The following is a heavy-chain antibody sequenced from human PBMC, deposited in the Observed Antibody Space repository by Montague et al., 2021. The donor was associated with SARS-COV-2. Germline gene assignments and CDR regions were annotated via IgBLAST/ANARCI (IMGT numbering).Heavy chain of an antibody. Sequence: SETLSLTCSVSGGPISGYYWSWIRQSPGKGLEWIGYIYYSGGTIYNPSLKSRVIISVDTSKSQFSLKLSSVTAEDTALYYCAKAGHTRDGNTQLTYYFDYWGQGTLVTVSS. D-gene: IGHD5-24*01. CDR2: IYYSGGT. V-gene: IGHV4-59*01. CDR3: AKAGHTRDGNTQLTYYFDY. CDR1: GGPISGYY. J-gene: IGHJ4*02.